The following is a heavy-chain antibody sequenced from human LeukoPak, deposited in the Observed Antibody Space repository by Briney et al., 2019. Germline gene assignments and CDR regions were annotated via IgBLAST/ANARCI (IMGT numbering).Heavy chain of an antibody. V-gene: IGHV4-30-2*01. CDR2: IYHSGST. J-gene: IGHJ4*02. CDR1: GGSLSSGGYS. CDR3: ARVDYGDYVFDY. Sequence: SETLSLTCAVSGGSLSSGGYSWSWIRQPPGKGLEWIGYIYHSGSTYYNPSLKSRVTISVDRSKNQFSLKLSSVTAADTAVYYCARVDYGDYVFDYWGQGTLVTVSS. D-gene: IGHD4-17*01.